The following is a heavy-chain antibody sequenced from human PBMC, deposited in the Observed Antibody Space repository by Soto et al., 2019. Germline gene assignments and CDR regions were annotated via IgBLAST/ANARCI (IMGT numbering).Heavy chain of an antibody. V-gene: IGHV3-21*04. CDR2: ISSSGSTI. D-gene: IGHD2-21*02. J-gene: IGHJ4*02. CDR1: GFTFSSYS. CDR3: ARVVTAIPDY. Sequence: GGSLRLSCAASGFTFSSYSMNWVRQAPGKGLEWVSSISSSGSTIYYADSVKGRFTISRDNAKNSLYLQMNSLRAEDTAVYYCARVVTAIPDYWGQGTLVTVSS.